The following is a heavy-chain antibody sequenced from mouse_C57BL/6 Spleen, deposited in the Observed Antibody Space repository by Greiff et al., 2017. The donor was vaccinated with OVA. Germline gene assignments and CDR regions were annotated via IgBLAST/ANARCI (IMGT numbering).Heavy chain of an antibody. J-gene: IGHJ2*01. D-gene: IGHD1-1*01. CDR1: GFTFSSYA. CDR2: ISDGGSYT. V-gene: IGHV5-4*01. CDR3: ARERGAIYYYGSPFDY. Sequence: EVMLVESGGGLVKPGGSLKLSCAASGFTFSSYAMSWVRQTPEKRLEWVATISDGGSYTYYPDNVKGRFTISRDNAKNNLYLQMSHLKSEDTAMYYCARERGAIYYYGSPFDYWGQGTTLTVSS.